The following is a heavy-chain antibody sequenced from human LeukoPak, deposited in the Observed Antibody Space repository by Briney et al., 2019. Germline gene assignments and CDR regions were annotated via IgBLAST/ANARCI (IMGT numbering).Heavy chain of an antibody. Sequence: GASVKVSCKASGYTFTSYGISWVRQAPGQGLEWMGWISAYNGNTNYAQKFQGRVTMTRDTSISTAYMELSRLRSDDTAVYYCARDSNEAGDTAMAIDYYYYYMDVWGKGTTVTISS. CDR2: ISAYNGNT. CDR1: GYTFTSYG. V-gene: IGHV1-18*01. D-gene: IGHD5-18*01. J-gene: IGHJ6*03. CDR3: ARDSNEAGDTAMAIDYYYYYMDV.